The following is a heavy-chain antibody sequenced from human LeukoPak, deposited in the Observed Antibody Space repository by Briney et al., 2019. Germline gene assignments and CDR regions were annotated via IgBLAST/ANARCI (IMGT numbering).Heavy chain of an antibody. D-gene: IGHD2-2*01. V-gene: IGHV3-74*01. J-gene: IGHJ6*02. CDR2: INGDGSRR. Sequence: GSLRLSCAASGFIFTSHWMFWVRQVPGKGLVWVSRINGDGSRREYADSVKGRFTISRDNAKNTLYLQMNSLRAEDTALYYCAKDISAVVPAASLYGMDVWGQGTTVTVSS. CDR3: AKDISAVVPAASLYGMDV. CDR1: GFIFTSHW.